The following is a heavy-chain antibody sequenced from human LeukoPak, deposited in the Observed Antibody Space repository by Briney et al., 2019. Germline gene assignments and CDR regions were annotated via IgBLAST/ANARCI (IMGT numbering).Heavy chain of an antibody. CDR3: ARVMDSSSSSGDY. D-gene: IGHD6-6*01. CDR2: IYYSGST. J-gene: IGHJ4*02. CDR1: GGSISSYY. Sequence: SSETLSLTCTVSGGSISSYYWSWIRQPPGKGLEWIGYIYYSGSTNYNPSLKSRVTISVDTSKNQSSLKLSSVTAADTAVYYCARVMDSSSSSGDYWGQGTLVTVSS. V-gene: IGHV4-59*01.